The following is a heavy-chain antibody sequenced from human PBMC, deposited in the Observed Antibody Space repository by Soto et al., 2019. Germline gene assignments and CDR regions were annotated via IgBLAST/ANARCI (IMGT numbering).Heavy chain of an antibody. CDR2: IYWDDDK. CDR3: AHRLSGYNWNGGYFDY. Sequence: QITLKESGPTLVKPTQTLTLTCTFSGFSLTSRPMGVGWIRQPPGKALEWLVFIYWDDDKRYSPSLNSRLTITXXTXGXXVVLTMTNMDPMDTATYYCAHRLSGYNWNGGYFDYWGQGALVTVSS. CDR1: GFSLTSRPMG. V-gene: IGHV2-5*02. D-gene: IGHD1-1*01. J-gene: IGHJ4*02.